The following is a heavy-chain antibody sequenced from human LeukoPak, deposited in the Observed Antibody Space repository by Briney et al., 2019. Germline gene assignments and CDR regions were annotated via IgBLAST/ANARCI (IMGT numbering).Heavy chain of an antibody. CDR1: GYTFTSYG. D-gene: IGHD3-16*01. V-gene: IGHV1-18*01. J-gene: IGHJ3*02. Sequence: ASVKVSCKASGYTFTSYGISWVRQAPGQGLEWMGWISAYNGNTNYAQKLQGRVTMTTDTSTSTAYMELRSLRSDDTAVYYCARDQYDYVWGSPDAFDIWGQGTMVTVSS. CDR2: ISAYNGNT. CDR3: ARDQYDYVWGSPDAFDI.